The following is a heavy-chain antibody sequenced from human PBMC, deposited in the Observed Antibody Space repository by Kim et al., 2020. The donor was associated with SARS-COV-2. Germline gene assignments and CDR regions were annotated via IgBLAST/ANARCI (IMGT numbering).Heavy chain of an antibody. D-gene: IGHD3-16*01. CDR2: INYDGRST. CDR3: ARDLTGGSEY. V-gene: IGHV3-74*01. CDR1: GFTFRSFA. Sequence: GGSLRLSCEASGFTFRSFAMNWVRQVPGMGLVWVSGINYDGRSTDYADSVKGRFTISRDDAKNTLFLYMNSLRGDDTAVYYCARDLTGGSEYWGQVTL. J-gene: IGHJ4*02.